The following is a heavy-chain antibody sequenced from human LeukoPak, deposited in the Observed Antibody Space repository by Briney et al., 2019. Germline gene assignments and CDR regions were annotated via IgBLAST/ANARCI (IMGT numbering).Heavy chain of an antibody. Sequence: ASVKVSCKASGYTFTSYDINWVRQAPGQGLEWMGWMNPNSGNTGYAQKFQGRVTMTRNTSISTAYMELSSLRSEDTAVYYCARGRSSLWFGEPYYMDVWGKGTTVTVSS. V-gene: IGHV1-8*01. D-gene: IGHD3-10*01. CDR3: ARGRSSLWFGEPYYMDV. CDR2: MNPNSGNT. CDR1: GYTFTSYD. J-gene: IGHJ6*03.